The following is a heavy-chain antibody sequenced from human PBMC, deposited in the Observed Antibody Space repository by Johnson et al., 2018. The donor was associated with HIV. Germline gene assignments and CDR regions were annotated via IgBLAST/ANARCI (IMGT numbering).Heavy chain of an antibody. Sequence: QVQLVESGGGVVQPGGSLRLSCAASGFTFSTSGMHWVRQAPGKGLEWVAFIRYDGTNKYYADSVKGRFTISRDNSKKTLYLEMNSLRSGDTAVYYCAKASSDSSGYADLWGQGTMVIVSS. CDR3: AKASSDSSGYADL. J-gene: IGHJ3*01. D-gene: IGHD3-22*01. V-gene: IGHV3-30*02. CDR2: IRYDGTNK. CDR1: GFTFSTSG.